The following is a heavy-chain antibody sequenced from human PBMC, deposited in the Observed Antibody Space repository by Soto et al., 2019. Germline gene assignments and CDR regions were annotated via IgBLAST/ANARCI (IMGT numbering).Heavy chain of an antibody. D-gene: IGHD6-19*01. Sequence: ASVKVSCKASGYTFTSYGISWVRQAPGQGLEWMGWISAYNGNTNYAQKLQGRVTMTTDTSTSTAYMELRSLRSDDTAVYYCARDIAVAGTGYGMDVWGQGTTVTVS. CDR2: ISAYNGNT. CDR3: ARDIAVAGTGYGMDV. V-gene: IGHV1-18*04. J-gene: IGHJ6*02. CDR1: GYTFTSYG.